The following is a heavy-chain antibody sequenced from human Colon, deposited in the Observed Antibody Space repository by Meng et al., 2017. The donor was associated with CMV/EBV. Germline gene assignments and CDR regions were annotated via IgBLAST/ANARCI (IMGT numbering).Heavy chain of an antibody. D-gene: IGHD2/OR15-2a*01. J-gene: IGHJ4*02. V-gene: IGHV3-23*01. Sequence: ASGFTFSNYGMGWVRQAPGKGLEWVASLTGSGTTTYYADSVKGRFTISRDNSKNTLSLEMNSLRAEDTARYYCAKGQGTLLYFFAFWGQGTLVTVSS. CDR1: GFTFSNYG. CDR2: LTGSGTTT. CDR3: AKGQGTLLYFFAF.